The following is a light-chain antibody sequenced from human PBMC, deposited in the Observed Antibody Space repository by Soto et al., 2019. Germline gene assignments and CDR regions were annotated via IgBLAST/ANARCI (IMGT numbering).Light chain of an antibody. CDR2: DVS. Sequence: QSALTQPASVSGSPGQPITISCTGTSSDVGGYNYVSWYQQHPGKAPILMIYDVSNRPSGVSNRFSGSKSGNTASLTISGLQAEDEADYYCSSYTSSSTVVFGGGTKLTVL. CDR1: SSDVGGYNY. J-gene: IGLJ2*01. CDR3: SSYTSSSTVV. V-gene: IGLV2-14*01.